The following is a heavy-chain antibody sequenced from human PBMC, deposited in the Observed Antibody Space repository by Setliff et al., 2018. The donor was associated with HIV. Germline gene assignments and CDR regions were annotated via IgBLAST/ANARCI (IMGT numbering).Heavy chain of an antibody. CDR1: GGSISSHY. CDR2: LYHSGSA. CDR3: TRGVHSTDAFDI. D-gene: IGHD2-2*01. J-gene: IGHJ3*02. V-gene: IGHV4-59*11. Sequence: SETLSLTCTASGGSISSHYWSWIRQPPGKGLEWIGYLYHSGSANYNPSLKSRVTISGDTSKNQFSLKLSSVTAADTAIYYCTRGVHSTDAFDIWGQGTMVTVSS.